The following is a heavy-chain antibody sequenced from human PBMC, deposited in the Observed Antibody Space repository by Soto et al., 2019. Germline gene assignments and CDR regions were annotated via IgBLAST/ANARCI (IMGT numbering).Heavy chain of an antibody. Sequence: PSETLSLTCTVSGCSISSYYWSWIRQPPGKGLEWIGYIYYSGSTNYNPSLKSRVTISVDTSKNQFSLKLSSVTAADTAVYYCARHHVGDDGMNGEYFPHSGQGTLVPVSS. CDR3: ARHHVGDDGMNGEYFPH. CDR1: GCSISSYY. CDR2: IYYSGST. D-gene: IGHD2-21*02. V-gene: IGHV4-59*08. J-gene: IGHJ1*01.